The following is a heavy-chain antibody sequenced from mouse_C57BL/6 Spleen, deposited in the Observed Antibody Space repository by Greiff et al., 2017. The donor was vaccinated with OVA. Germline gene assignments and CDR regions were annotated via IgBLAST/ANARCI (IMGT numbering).Heavy chain of an antibody. J-gene: IGHJ4*01. CDR2: IRSKSSNYAT. D-gene: IGHD1-1*01. Sequence: EVQGVESGGGLVQPKGSLKLSCAASGFTFNTYAMHWVRQAPGKGLEWVARIRSKSSNYATYYADSVKDRFTISRDDSQSMLYLQMNNLKTEDTAMYYGVYGSSEGYAMDYWGQGTSVTVSS. V-gene: IGHV10-3*01. CDR1: GFTFNTYA. CDR3: VYGSSEGYAMDY.